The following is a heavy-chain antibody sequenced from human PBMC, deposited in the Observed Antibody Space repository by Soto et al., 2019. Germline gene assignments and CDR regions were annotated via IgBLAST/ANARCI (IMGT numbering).Heavy chain of an antibody. CDR3: ANAVGYDILTGGMDV. V-gene: IGHV1-18*01. CDR2: ISAYNGNI. J-gene: IGHJ6*02. CDR1: GYTFTSYG. D-gene: IGHD3-9*01. Sequence: QVQLVQSGAEVKKPGASVKVSCRASGYTFTSYGISGVRQAPGQGLEWMGWISAYNGNINYAQKLRGRVNMTKDTSKRTAYMELRSLRSDDTAVYYCANAVGYDILTGGMDVWGQGTTVTVSS.